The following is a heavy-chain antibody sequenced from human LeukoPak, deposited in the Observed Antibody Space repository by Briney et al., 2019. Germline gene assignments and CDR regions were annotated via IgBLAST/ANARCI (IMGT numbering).Heavy chain of an antibody. D-gene: IGHD4-17*01. V-gene: IGHV4-59*01. J-gene: IGHJ5*02. CDR3: ARDTMTTWGSWFDP. Sequence: SETLSLTCTVSGGSISSYYWSWIRQPPGKGLEWIGYIYYSGSTNYNPSLKSRVTISVDTSKNQFSLKLSSVTAADTAVYYCARDTMTTWGSWFDPWGQGTLVTVSS. CDR1: GGSISSYY. CDR2: IYYSGST.